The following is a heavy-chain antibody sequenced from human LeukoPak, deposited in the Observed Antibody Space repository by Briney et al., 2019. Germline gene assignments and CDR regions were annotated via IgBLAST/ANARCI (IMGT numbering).Heavy chain of an antibody. V-gene: IGHV4-59*01. J-gene: IGHJ3*02. D-gene: IGHD2-8*01. Sequence: SETLSLTCIVSGGSINNYYWISIRQPPGKGLEWIGYIYYSGSTNYNPSLKSRVTITVHTSKNHFSLKLSTVIAVAAGVYYCVMAIDCALDNWGQGTMVTVSS. CDR3: VMAIDCALDN. CDR2: IYYSGST. CDR1: GGSINNYY.